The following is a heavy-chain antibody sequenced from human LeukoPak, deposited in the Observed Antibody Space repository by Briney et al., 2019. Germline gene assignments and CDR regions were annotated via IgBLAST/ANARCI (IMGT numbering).Heavy chain of an antibody. D-gene: IGHD6-13*01. CDR2: ISGSGGST. V-gene: IGHV3-23*01. Sequence: GGSLRLSCAASGFTFRSYAMSWVRQAPGKGLEWVSAISGSGGSTYYADPVKGRFTISRDNSKNTLYLQMNSLRAEDTAVYYCAKASWYISSWYWFDPWGQGTLVTVSS. CDR1: GFTFRSYA. CDR3: AKASWYISSWYWFDP. J-gene: IGHJ5*02.